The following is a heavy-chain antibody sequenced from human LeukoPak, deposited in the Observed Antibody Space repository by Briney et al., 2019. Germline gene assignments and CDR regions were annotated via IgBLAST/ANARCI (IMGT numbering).Heavy chain of an antibody. V-gene: IGHV1-3*01. Sequence: ASVKVSCKASGYTYTSYAMHWVRQAHGQRLEWMGGINAGNGNTKYSQKFQGRVTITRDTSASTAYMELSSLRSEDTAVYYCARDRVWFGEPTTLGYWGQGTLVTVSS. CDR2: INAGNGNT. D-gene: IGHD3-10*01. CDR3: ARDRVWFGEPTTLGY. CDR1: GYTYTSYA. J-gene: IGHJ4*02.